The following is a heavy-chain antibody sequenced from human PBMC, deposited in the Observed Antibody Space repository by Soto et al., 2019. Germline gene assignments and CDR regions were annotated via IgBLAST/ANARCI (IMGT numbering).Heavy chain of an antibody. D-gene: IGHD3-3*01. J-gene: IGHJ4*02. V-gene: IGHV1-8*01. CDR1: GYTFTSYD. Sequence: ASVKVSCKASGYTFTSYDIDWVRQATGQGLEWMGWMNPNSGNTGYAQKFQGRVTMTRNTSISTAYMELSSLRSEETAVYYCARGSRSYYDFWSGYSTFDYWGQGTLVTVSS. CDR3: ARGSRSYYDFWSGYSTFDY. CDR2: MNPNSGNT.